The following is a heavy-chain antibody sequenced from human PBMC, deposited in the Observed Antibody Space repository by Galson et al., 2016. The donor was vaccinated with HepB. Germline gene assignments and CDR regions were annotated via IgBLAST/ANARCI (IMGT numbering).Heavy chain of an antibody. CDR1: GGSISGYY. J-gene: IGHJ2*01. D-gene: IGHD1-1*01. V-gene: IGHV4-59*01. CDR2: IYYSGSS. Sequence: LSLTCTVSGGSISGYYWSWIRQPPGKRPEWIAYIYYSGSSDYNPSLKSRVTISVDRSNDQVSLKLSSATAADTAVYYCARGSTGEYWDFDLWGRGTLVTVSS. CDR3: ARGSTGEYWDFDL.